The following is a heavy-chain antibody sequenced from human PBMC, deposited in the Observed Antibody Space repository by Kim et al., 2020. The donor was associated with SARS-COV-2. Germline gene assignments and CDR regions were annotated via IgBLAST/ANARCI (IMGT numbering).Heavy chain of an antibody. J-gene: IGHJ6*02. V-gene: IGHV3-72*01. CDR3: ARYTRGRFGIDV. Sequence: GGSLRLSCAASGFTFSDYYMHWVRQAPGKGLEWVGRTKDKTNSYTTDYAASVKGRFTISRDDSKNSLYLQMNSLRTEDTAVYYCARYTRGRFGIDVWGQG. CDR1: GFTFSDYY. D-gene: IGHD2-15*01. CDR2: TKDKTNSYTT.